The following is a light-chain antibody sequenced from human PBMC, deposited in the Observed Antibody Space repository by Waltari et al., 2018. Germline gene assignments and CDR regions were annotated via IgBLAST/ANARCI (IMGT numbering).Light chain of an antibody. CDR1: SSDVGGYNY. CDR3: HSHTSSITTVI. CDR2: EVS. V-gene: IGLV2-14*01. Sequence: QSALTQPASVSGSPGQSITISCTGTSSDVGGYNYVSWYQPHPGKAPKLIIYEVSKRPSRLSYRFSGSKAGNTASLPISGLQAEDEADYYCHSHTSSITTVIFGGGTKLTV. J-gene: IGLJ2*01.